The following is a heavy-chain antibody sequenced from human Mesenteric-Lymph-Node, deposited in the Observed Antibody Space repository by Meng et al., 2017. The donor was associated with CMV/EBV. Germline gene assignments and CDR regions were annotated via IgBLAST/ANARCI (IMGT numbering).Heavy chain of an antibody. D-gene: IGHD2/OR15-2a*01. J-gene: IGHJ5*02. CDR1: GYTFTDFY. V-gene: IGHV1-2*06. CDR2: INRNSGVS. CDR3: ARDNVNPEGFDP. Sequence: QVKRAQSRAAVGMPGARVMVSCKASGYTFTDFYIHWVRQAPGQGLEWMGRINRNSGVSNSAQNFQGRVTMTRDTSISTAYMELGRLTSDDTAVYYCARDNVNPEGFDPWGQGTLVTVSS.